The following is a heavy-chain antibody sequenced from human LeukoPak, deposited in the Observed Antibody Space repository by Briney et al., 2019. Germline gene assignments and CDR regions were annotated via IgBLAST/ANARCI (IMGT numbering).Heavy chain of an antibody. CDR2: ISNSGDAT. CDR1: GFIFSNYA. D-gene: IGHD1-1*01. V-gene: IGHV3-23*01. Sequence: PGGSLRLSCAGSGFIFSNYAMSWVRQAPGQGLEWVSTISNSGDATFYADAVKGRFTISRDNSKNTLYLQMYSLRAEDTAIYYCAKAPPYTKYFDCWGQGTLVTVSS. CDR3: AKAPPYTKYFDC. J-gene: IGHJ4*02.